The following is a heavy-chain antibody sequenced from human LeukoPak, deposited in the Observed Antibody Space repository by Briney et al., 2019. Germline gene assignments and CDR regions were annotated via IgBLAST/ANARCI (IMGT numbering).Heavy chain of an antibody. CDR3: AKVSHYYDLKGHPSIDAFDI. D-gene: IGHD3-22*01. CDR1: GFTFSSYA. J-gene: IGHJ3*02. V-gene: IGHV3-23*01. CDR2: IRGRGGST. Sequence: GASMRLSWAAAGFTFSSYAMRWVRQAAGGGLGWVSAIRGRGGSTYYADSVKGRFTISRANCKNTLYLQMNSLRAEDTAVYYCAKVSHYYDLKGHPSIDAFDIWGQGTMVTVSS.